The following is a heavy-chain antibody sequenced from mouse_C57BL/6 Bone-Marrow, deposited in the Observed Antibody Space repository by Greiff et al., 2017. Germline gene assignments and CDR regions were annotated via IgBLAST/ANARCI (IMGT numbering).Heavy chain of an antibody. Sequence: LVESGAELVRPGASVTLSCKASGYTFTDYEMHWVKQTPVHGLEWIGAIDPETGGTAYNQTFKGKAILTADKSSSTAYMVLRSLTSEDSAVYYGTKGCRLYYWGQGTTLTVSS. CDR2: IDPETGGT. V-gene: IGHV1-15*01. CDR1: GYTFTDYE. CDR3: TKGCRLYY. J-gene: IGHJ2*01.